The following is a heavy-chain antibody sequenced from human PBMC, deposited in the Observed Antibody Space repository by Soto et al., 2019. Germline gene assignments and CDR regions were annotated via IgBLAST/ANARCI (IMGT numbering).Heavy chain of an antibody. Sequence: QVQLQESVPGLVKPSQTLSLTCAVSGGSISSGGYYWTWIRQHPGKGLEWIGYIYYRGSVYYNPSVKSRVAISVETSKNQFTLKLSSVTAADTAVYYWARSTTPRNYYASVNYYNVLDFYGMDDWGQGGTVIVSS. CDR2: IYYRGSV. J-gene: IGHJ6*02. D-gene: IGHD3-10*01. CDR1: GGSISSGGYY. V-gene: IGHV4-31*11. CDR3: ARSTTPRNYYASVNYYNVLDFYGMDD.